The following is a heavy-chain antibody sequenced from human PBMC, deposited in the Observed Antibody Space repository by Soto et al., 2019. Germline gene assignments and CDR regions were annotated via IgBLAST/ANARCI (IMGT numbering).Heavy chain of an antibody. Sequence: EVQLVESGGGLVKPGGSLRLSCAASGFTFSSYSMNWVRQAPGKGLEWVSSISSSSSYIYYADSVKGRFTISRDNAKNSLYLQMNSLRAEDTAVYYCARDNRAGGYYGMDVWGQGTTVTVSS. CDR2: ISSSSSYI. CDR3: ARDNRAGGYYGMDV. J-gene: IGHJ6*02. CDR1: GFTFSSYS. D-gene: IGHD3-10*01. V-gene: IGHV3-21*01.